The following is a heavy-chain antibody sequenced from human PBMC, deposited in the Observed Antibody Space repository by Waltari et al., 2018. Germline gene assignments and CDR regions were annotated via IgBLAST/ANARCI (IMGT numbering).Heavy chain of an antibody. J-gene: IGHJ6*02. CDR2: IIPNLGIA. Sequence: QVQLVQSGAEVKKPGSSVKVSCKASGGTFSSYTISWVRQAPGQGLEWMGRIIPNLGIANYAQKFQGRVTITADKSTSTAYMELSSLRSEDTAVYYCARDCSGGSCPLYYYYGMDVWGQGTTVTVSS. V-gene: IGHV1-69*02. CDR3: ARDCSGGSCPLYYYYGMDV. CDR1: GGTFSSYT. D-gene: IGHD2-15*01.